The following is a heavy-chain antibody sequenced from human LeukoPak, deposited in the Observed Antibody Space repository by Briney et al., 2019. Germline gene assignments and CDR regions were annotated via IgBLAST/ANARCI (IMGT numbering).Heavy chain of an antibody. D-gene: IGHD1-26*01. J-gene: IGHJ4*02. Sequence: GGSLSLSCAASGFTFSDYYMSWIRQAPGKGLEWVSYISSSGTTIYYADSVKGRFTISRDNAKNSLYLQMNSLRAEDTAVYYCAGGSGSYCNDYWGQGTLVTVSS. CDR3: AGGSGSYCNDY. CDR1: GFTFSDYY. V-gene: IGHV3-11*04. CDR2: ISSSGTTI.